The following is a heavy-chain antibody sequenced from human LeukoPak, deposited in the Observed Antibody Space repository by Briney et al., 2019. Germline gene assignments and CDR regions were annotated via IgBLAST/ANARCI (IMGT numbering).Heavy chain of an antibody. CDR1: GFTFSNYA. CDR3: ARGQYGSGTLGR. D-gene: IGHD3-10*01. V-gene: IGHV3-23*01. CDR2: ISGSGGST. Sequence: GGSLRLTCAASGFTFSNYAMTWVRQAPGKGLEWVSQISGSGGSTYYADSVRGRFTISRDNSKNTLYLQMSSLRAEDTAVYYCARGQYGSGTLGRWGQGTLVTVSS. J-gene: IGHJ4*02.